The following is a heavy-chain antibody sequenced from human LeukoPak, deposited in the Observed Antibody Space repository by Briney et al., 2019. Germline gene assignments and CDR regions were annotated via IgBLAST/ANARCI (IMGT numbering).Heavy chain of an antibody. Sequence: PGGSLRLSCAASGFTFSNAWMSWVRQAPGKGLEWVGRIESKTDGGTTDYAAPVKGRFTISRDDSKNTLYLQMNSLKTEDTAVYYCTIDGAGLPPEYWVPVPLVTVS. CDR1: GFTFSNAW. CDR2: IESKTDGGTT. CDR3: TIDGAGLPPEY. V-gene: IGHV3-15*04. J-gene: IGHJ4*02.